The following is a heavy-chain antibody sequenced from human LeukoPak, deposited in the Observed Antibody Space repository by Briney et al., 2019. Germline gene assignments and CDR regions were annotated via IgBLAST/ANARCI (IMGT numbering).Heavy chain of an antibody. CDR2: IWYDGSNE. J-gene: IGHJ5*02. D-gene: IGHD6-13*01. Sequence: PGRSLRLSCAASGFTFSRYGMHWVRQAPGKGLEWLAVIWYDGSNEYYTDSVKGRFTISRDNSKNTLYLQMSSLRVEDTAVYYCARNQGIPATGMGWFDPWGQGTLVTVSS. CDR1: GFTFSRYG. V-gene: IGHV3-33*01. CDR3: ARNQGIPATGMGWFDP.